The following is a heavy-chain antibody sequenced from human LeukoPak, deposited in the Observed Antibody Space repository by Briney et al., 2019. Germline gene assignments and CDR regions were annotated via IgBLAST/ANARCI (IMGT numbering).Heavy chain of an antibody. V-gene: IGHV1-3*01. CDR2: INAGNGYT. CDR3: ATELGYYFDH. CDR1: GYTFTSYA. Sequence: GASVKVSCKASGYTFTSYAMHWVRQAPGQRLEWMGWINAGNGYTKYSQKFQGRVTITRDTSASTAYMELSSLRSEDTAVCYCATELGYYFDHWGQGTLVTVSS. D-gene: IGHD3-10*01. J-gene: IGHJ4*02.